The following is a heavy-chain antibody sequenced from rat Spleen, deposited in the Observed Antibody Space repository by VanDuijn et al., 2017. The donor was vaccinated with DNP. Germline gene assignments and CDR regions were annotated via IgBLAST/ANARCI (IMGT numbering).Heavy chain of an antibody. Sequence: EVQLQESGPGLVKPSQSLSLTCSLTGYSITSNFKWTWIRKFPGNELEWMGYINNAGSTNYNPSLKSRFSITRDTSKNQFFLQVNSVRNEDTATYYCAVQLGVFDYWGQGVMVIVSS. D-gene: IGHD4-4*01. V-gene: IGHV3-3*01. CDR1: GYSITSNFK. CDR2: INNAGST. J-gene: IGHJ2*01. CDR3: AVQLGVFDY.